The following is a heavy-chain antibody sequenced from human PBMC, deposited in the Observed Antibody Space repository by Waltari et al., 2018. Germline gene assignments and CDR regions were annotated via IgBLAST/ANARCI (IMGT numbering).Heavy chain of an antibody. CDR2: IPYAGTT. V-gene: IGHV4-39*01. J-gene: IGHJ3*01. D-gene: IGHD1-26*01. CDR3: GTYSGASVGTAASDA. Sequence: QLQLQESGPGPVKPSDTLSLACSVSGGSVYTPKHYWGWIRQPPGQGLEWCGTIPYAGTTYTNPSLRCRLTMSRDTSKNQLPLTLGYTTAADTAVYSCGTYSGASVGTAASDAWGQGTMVTVSS. CDR1: GGSVYTPKHY.